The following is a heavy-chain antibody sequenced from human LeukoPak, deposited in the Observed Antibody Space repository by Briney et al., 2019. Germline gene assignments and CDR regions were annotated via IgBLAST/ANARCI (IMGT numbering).Heavy chain of an antibody. J-gene: IGHJ3*02. CDR3: ARCSTPHWIFDAFDI. V-gene: IGHV1-2*02. CDR2: INPNSGGT. CDR1: GYTFTGHY. Sequence: SVEVSCKASGYTFTGHYMHWVRQAPGQGPEWMGWINPNSGGTNYAQKFQGRVTMTRDTSISTAYMELSGLRSDDTAVYYCARCSTPHWIFDAFDIWGQGTMVTVSS. D-gene: IGHD1-1*01.